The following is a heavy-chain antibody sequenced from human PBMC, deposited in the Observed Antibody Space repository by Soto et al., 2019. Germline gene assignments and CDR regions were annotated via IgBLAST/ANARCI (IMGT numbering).Heavy chain of an antibody. Sequence: GGSLRLSCSASGFTLSSYAMHWVRQAPGKGLEYVSAISSNGGSTYYADSVKGRFTISRDNSKNTLYLQMSSLRAEDTAVYYCVKVGLSGYSYGLDYWGQGTLVTVSS. CDR2: ISSNGGST. V-gene: IGHV3-64D*06. J-gene: IGHJ4*02. CDR1: GFTLSSYA. D-gene: IGHD5-18*01. CDR3: VKVGLSGYSYGLDY.